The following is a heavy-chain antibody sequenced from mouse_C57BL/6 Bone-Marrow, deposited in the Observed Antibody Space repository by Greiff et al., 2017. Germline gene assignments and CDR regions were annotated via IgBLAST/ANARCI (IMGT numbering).Heavy chain of an antibody. CDR2: FDPETGGT. Sequence: QVPLQPSGAELVRPGASVTLSCKASGYTFTDYELHWVKQTPVHGLEWIGAFDPETGGTAYNQKFKGKAIRTVDKSSSTADMELRSLTSEDSAVYYCTGRCISAVGWFAYWGQGTLVTVSA. D-gene: IGHD6-1*01. J-gene: IGHJ3*01. V-gene: IGHV1-15*01. CDR3: TGRCISAVGWFAY. CDR1: GYTFTDYE.